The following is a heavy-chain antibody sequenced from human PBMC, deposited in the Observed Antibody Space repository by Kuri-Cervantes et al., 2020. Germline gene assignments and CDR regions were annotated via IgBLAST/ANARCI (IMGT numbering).Heavy chain of an antibody. CDR1: GFTFSSYA. Sequence: GGSLRLSCAASGFTFSSYAMSWVRQAPGKGLEWVSAISGSGGSTYYADSVKGRFTISGDNSKNTLYLQMNSLRAEDTAVYYCAKVHYSAMIVAYYFDYWGQGTLVTVSS. CDR2: ISGSGGST. V-gene: IGHV3-23*01. J-gene: IGHJ4*02. CDR3: AKVHYSAMIVAYYFDY. D-gene: IGHD3-22*01.